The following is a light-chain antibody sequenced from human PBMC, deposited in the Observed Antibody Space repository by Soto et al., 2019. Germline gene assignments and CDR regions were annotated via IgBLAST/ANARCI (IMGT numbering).Light chain of an antibody. CDR2: GAS. V-gene: IGKV3D-15*01. CDR1: QSVNSY. J-gene: IGKJ4*01. Sequence: EIVMTQSPATLSVSPGERATLSCRASQSVNSYLAWYQQKPGQAPRLLIFGASSRATGIPARFSGSGSGTEFILTISSLQSEDFAVYFCQQYDDWLPLTFGRGTKVEIK. CDR3: QQYDDWLPLT.